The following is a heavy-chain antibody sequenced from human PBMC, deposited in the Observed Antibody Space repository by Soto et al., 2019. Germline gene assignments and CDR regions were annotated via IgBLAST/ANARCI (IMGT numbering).Heavy chain of an antibody. Sequence: QVQWVQSGVGVKKPGASVRVSCKASGYSFTNNVITWVRQPPGQGLEWMGWISAYNGNKNYGQKFQGRVTMNKDASTSTAYLELRSLRSDDTAVYYCARDRGVAPPVAGNTHYYYYMDVWGKGTTVTVSS. CDR3: ARDRGVAPPVAGNTHYYYYMDV. D-gene: IGHD6-19*01. CDR1: GYSFTNNV. V-gene: IGHV1-18*01. CDR2: ISAYNGNK. J-gene: IGHJ6*03.